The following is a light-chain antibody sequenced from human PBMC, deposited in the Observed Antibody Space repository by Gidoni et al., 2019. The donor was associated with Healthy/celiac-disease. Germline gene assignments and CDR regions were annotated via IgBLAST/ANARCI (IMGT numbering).Light chain of an antibody. J-gene: IGKJ4*01. CDR2: WAS. CDR1: QSVLYSSNNKNY. V-gene: IGKV4-1*01. Sequence: DIVMTQSPDSLAVSLGERATINCKSSQSVLYSSNNKNYLASYQQKPGQPPKLLIYWASTRESGVPDRFSGSGSGTDFTLTISSLQAEDVALYYCQQYYSPPLTFXGXTKVEIK. CDR3: QQYYSPPLT.